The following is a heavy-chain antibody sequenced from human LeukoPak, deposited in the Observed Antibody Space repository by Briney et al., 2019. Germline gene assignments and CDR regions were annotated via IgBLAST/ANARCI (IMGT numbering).Heavy chain of an antibody. CDR2: IKQDGSEK. D-gene: IGHD3-16*01. J-gene: IGHJ4*02. V-gene: IGHV3-7*01. CDR1: GFTFSSYA. Sequence: GGSLRLSCTASGFTFSSYAMSWVRQAPGKGLEWVANIKQDGSEKYYVDSVRGRFTISRDNAKNSLYLQMNSLRAEDTAVYYCGINEPTSVYFWGEYGGGGDFDYWGQGTLVTVSS. CDR3: GINEPTSVYFWGEYGGGGDFDY.